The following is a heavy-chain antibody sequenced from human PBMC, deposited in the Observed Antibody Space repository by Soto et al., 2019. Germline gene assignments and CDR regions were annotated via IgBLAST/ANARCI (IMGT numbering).Heavy chain of an antibody. D-gene: IGHD1-20*01. J-gene: IGHJ4*02. CDR1: GYSLTSYW. CDR3: ARPQYNGEGALDY. Sequence: PGDSLKISFEGSGYSLTSYWSGWVRQMPGKGLEWMGIIYPGDSDTRYSPSFQGQVTISADKSISTAYLQWSSLKASDTAMYYCARPQYNGEGALDYWGQGTLVTVS. CDR2: IYPGDSDT. V-gene: IGHV5-51*01.